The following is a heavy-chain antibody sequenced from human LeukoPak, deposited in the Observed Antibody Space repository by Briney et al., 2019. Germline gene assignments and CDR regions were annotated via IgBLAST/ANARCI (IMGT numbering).Heavy chain of an antibody. CDR1: GFNFCRYA. D-gene: IGHD6-19*01. J-gene: IGHJ4*02. CDR3: AKDRDSGGWYYFDY. CDR2: ISGSGGST. Sequence: SGGAPRISCVAPGFNFCRYALSWGRPAPGEGLGGGSAISGSGGSTYYADSVKGRFTISRDNSKNTLYLQTNSLRAEDTAVYYCAKDRDSGGWYYFDYWGQGTLVTVSS. V-gene: IGHV3-23*01.